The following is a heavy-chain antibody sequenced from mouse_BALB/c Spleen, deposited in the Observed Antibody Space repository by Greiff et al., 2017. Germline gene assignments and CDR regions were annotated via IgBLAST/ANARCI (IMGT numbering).Heavy chain of an antibody. CDR1: GFTFNTYA. CDR3: VRDGYYYAMDY. V-gene: IGHV10-1*02. Sequence: EVQLVESGGGLVQPKGSLKLSCAASGFTFNTYAMNWVRQAPGKGLEWVARIRSKSNNYATYYADSVKDRFTISRDDSQSMLYLQMNNLKTEDTAMYYCVRDGYYYAMDYWGQGTSVTVSS. CDR2: IRSKSNNYAT. D-gene: IGHD2-2*01. J-gene: IGHJ4*01.